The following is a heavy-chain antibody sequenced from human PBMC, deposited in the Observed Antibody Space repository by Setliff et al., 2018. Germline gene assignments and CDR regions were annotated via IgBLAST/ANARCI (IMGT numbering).Heavy chain of an antibody. D-gene: IGHD3-16*01. J-gene: IGHJ4*02. CDR3: ARTTGYRLEGDFDY. CDR1: GFTFSSSS. V-gene: IGHV3-48*04. Sequence: GGSLRLSCAASGFTFSSSSMTWVRQAPGKGLEWISYIHDSGNPTYYADSVKGRFTVSRENAKNSLYLQMTSLRAEDTAIYYCARTTGYRLEGDFDYWGQGTLVTVSS. CDR2: IHDSGNPT.